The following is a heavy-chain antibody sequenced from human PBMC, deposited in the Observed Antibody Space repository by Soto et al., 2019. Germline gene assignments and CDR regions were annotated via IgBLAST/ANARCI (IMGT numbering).Heavy chain of an antibody. V-gene: IGHV3-23*01. CDR2: ISGSGGST. D-gene: IGHD6-19*01. CDR3: TKNALQGAVAGPNWFDP. CDR1: RFTFSNYA. J-gene: IGHJ5*02. Sequence: EVQLLESGGGLVEPGGSLRLSCAASRFTFSNYAMNWVRQAPGKGLEWVSAISGSGGSTYYADSVKGRFTISRDNSKNTLYVQMNSLRAEDTAVYYCTKNALQGAVAGPNWFDPWGQGTLVTVSS.